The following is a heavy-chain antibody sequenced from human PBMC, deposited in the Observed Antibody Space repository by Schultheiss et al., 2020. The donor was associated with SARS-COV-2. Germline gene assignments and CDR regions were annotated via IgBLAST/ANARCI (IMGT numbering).Heavy chain of an antibody. CDR1: GFTFSSYA. D-gene: IGHD1-1*01. V-gene: IGHV3-74*01. CDR2: INSDGSST. J-gene: IGHJ5*02. Sequence: GGSLRLSCAASGFTFSSYAMHWVRQAPGKGLEWVSRINSDGSSTRYADSVKGRFTISRDNAKNTLYLQMNSLRAEYTAVYYCARGLGRAGANWFDPWGQGTLVTVSS. CDR3: ARGLGRAGANWFDP.